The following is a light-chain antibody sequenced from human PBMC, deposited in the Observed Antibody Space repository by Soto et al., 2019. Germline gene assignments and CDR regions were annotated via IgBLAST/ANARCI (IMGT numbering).Light chain of an antibody. J-gene: IGKJ4*01. CDR3: QQRSNWLT. Sequence: EIVLTQSPATLSLSPGERATLSCRASQSVSSYLAWYQQKPGQAPRLLIYDASNRATGIPARFSGSGSGTDFTLNISSLEPEEFAVYYCQQRSNWLTFGGGTKVEIK. CDR2: DAS. V-gene: IGKV3-11*01. CDR1: QSVSSY.